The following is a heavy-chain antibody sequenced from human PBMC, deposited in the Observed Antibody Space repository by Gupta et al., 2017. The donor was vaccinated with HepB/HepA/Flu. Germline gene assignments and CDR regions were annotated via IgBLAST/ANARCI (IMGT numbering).Heavy chain of an antibody. J-gene: IGHJ3*01. D-gene: IGHD3-10*01. Sequence: EMQLLESGGGLVPPGGSLRVSCAASGFTFSNYAITWVRQAPGKGLEWVSTISATSISTYYADSAKGRFTISRDNSKNTLYLQMNSLRAEDTAIYYCARAKTPFYYGPDPFDLWGQGTMVTVSS. CDR1: GFTFSNYA. CDR3: ARAKTPFYYGPDPFDL. CDR2: ISATSIST. V-gene: IGHV3-23*01.